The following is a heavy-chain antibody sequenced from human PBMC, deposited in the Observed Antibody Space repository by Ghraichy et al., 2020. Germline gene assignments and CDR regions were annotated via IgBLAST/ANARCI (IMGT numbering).Heavy chain of an antibody. V-gene: IGHV5-51*01. D-gene: IGHD6-13*01. CDR2: IYPGDSDT. CDR3: ARHFGYSSSWSSYNWFDP. CDR1: GYSFTSYW. J-gene: IGHJ5*02. Sequence: GESLNISCKGSGYSFTSYWIGWVRQMPGKGLEWMGIIYPGDSDTRYSPSFQGQVTISADKSISTAYLQWSSLKASDTAMYYCARHFGYSSSWSSYNWFDPWGQGTLVTVSS.